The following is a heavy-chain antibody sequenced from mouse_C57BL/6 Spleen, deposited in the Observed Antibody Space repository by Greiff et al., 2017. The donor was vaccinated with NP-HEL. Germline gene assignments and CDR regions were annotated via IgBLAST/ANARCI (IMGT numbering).Heavy chain of an antibody. J-gene: IGHJ3*01. CDR3: ARGDYYGSSGPWFAY. D-gene: IGHD1-1*01. Sequence: VQLQQSGPVLVKPGASVKMSCKASGYTFTDYYMNWVKQSHGKSLEWIGVINPYNGGTSSNQKFKGKATLTVDKSSSTAYMELNSLTSEDAAVYYCARGDYYGSSGPWFAYWGQGTLVTVSA. V-gene: IGHV1-19*01. CDR1: GYTFTDYY. CDR2: INPYNGGT.